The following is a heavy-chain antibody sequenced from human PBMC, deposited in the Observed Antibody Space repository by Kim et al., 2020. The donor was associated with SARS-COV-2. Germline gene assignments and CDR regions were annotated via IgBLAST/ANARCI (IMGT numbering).Heavy chain of an antibody. CDR1: GFTFSSYE. D-gene: IGHD5-12*01. CDR3: ARGWNSGYDYSDFDY. CDR2: ISSSGSTI. J-gene: IGHJ4*02. Sequence: GGSLRLSCAASGFTFSSYEMNWVRQAPGKGLEWVSYISSSGSTIHYADSVKGRFTISRDNAKNSLYLQMNSLRAEDTAVYYCARGWNSGYDYSDFDYWGQRTLVTVSS. V-gene: IGHV3-48*03.